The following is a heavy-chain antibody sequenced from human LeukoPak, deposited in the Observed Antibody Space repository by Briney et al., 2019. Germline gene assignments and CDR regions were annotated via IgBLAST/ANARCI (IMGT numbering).Heavy chain of an antibody. Sequence: ASVKVSCKASGYTFTSYYMHWVRQAPGQGLEWMGIINPSGGSTSYAQKFQGRVTMTRDTSTSTVYMELSSLRSEDTAVYYGARGVWVVPATIPSPGAFDIWGQGTMITVSS. D-gene: IGHD2-2*01. V-gene: IGHV1-46*01. CDR2: INPSGGST. CDR3: ARGVWVVPATIPSPGAFDI. CDR1: GYTFTSYY. J-gene: IGHJ3*02.